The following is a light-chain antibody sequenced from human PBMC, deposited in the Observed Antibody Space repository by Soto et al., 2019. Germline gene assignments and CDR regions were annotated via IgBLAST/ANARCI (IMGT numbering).Light chain of an antibody. J-gene: IGKJ4*01. Sequence: IQLTQTPSSLSASVGDRGAITCRASQGIGSYLAWYQQKPGEAPKLLIFAASTLQSGVPSRFSGSGYGTDFTLTISSLQAEDFATYYCQQLSTYPSTFGGGTKVDIK. CDR2: AAS. CDR3: QQLSTYPST. V-gene: IGKV1-9*01. CDR1: QGIGSY.